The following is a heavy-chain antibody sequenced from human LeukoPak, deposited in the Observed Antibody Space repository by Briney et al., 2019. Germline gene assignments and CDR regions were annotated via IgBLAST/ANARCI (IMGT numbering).Heavy chain of an antibody. V-gene: IGHV4-4*07. D-gene: IGHD1-1*01. CDR1: GASISSDY. CDR3: ARLGGTNWYNWFDP. CDR2: VYPTGST. J-gene: IGHJ5*02. Sequence: SDTLSLTCTVSGASISSDYWSWIRQPAGKGLEWIGRVYPTGSTNFSPSLKNRVTMSIDTSKNQFSLNLSSVTAADTAVYYCARLGGTNWYNWFDPWGQGTLVTVSS.